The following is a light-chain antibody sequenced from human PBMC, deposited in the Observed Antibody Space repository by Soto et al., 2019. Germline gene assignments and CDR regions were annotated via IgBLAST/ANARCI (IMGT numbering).Light chain of an antibody. CDR2: KAS. Sequence: DILMTQSPSTLSASVGDRVTITCRASQSISNSLAWYQQKPGKAPNLLIYKASSLESGVPSRFSGSGSGTEFTLTISSLQPDDFATYYCRQYVSYPVTFGGGTKVEMK. V-gene: IGKV1-5*03. CDR3: RQYVSYPVT. CDR1: QSISNS. J-gene: IGKJ4*01.